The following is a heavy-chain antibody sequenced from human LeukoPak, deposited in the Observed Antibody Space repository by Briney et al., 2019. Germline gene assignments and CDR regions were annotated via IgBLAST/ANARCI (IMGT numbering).Heavy chain of an antibody. D-gene: IGHD3-22*01. CDR2: IYYSGST. CDR3: ARRDDSRGDWFDP. J-gene: IGHJ5*02. V-gene: IGHV4-59*12. Sequence: SETLSLTCTVSGGSISSYYWSWIRQPPGKGLEWIGYIYYSGSTNYNPSLKSRVTISVDTSKNQFSLKLSSVTAADTAVYYCARRDDSRGDWFDPWGQGTLVTVSS. CDR1: GGSISSYY.